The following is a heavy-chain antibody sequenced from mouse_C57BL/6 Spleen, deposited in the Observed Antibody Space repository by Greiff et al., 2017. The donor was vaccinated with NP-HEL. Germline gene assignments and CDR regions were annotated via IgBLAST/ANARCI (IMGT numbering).Heavy chain of an antibody. CDR3: TTGEVTTKGYYAMDY. J-gene: IGHJ4*01. CDR2: IDPENGDT. V-gene: IGHV14-4*01. D-gene: IGHD2-2*01. CDR1: GFNIKDDY. Sequence: EVQLVESGAELVRPGASVKLSCTASGFNIKDDYMHWVKQRPEQGLEWIGWIDPENGDTEYASKFQGKATITADTSSNTAYLQLSSLTSEDTAVYYCTTGEVTTKGYYAMDYWGQGTSVTVSS.